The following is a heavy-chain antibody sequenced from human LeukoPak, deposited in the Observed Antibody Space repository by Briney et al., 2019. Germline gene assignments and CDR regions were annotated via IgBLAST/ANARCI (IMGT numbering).Heavy chain of an antibody. CDR2: ISYDGSKK. CDR1: GFTFSSYA. D-gene: IGHD3-16*01. J-gene: IGHJ4*02. Sequence: PGRSLRLSCAASGFTFSSYAMHWVRQAPGKGLEWVAVISYDGSKKYYADSVKGRFTISRDNSKNTLYLQMNTLRAEDTAMYYCARDLGPYYFDYWGQGTLVTVSS. V-gene: IGHV3-30-3*01. CDR3: ARDLGPYYFDY.